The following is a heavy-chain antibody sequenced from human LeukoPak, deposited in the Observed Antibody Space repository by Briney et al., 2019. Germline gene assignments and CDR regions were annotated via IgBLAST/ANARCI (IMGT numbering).Heavy chain of an antibody. CDR2: INPANGAT. V-gene: IGHV1-46*01. CDR3: ATAPPSGTYYYFDY. D-gene: IGHD1-26*01. J-gene: IGHJ4*02. CDR1: GGTFSSYA. Sequence: ASVKVSCKASGGTFSSYAISWVRQAPGQGLEWMEIINPANGATSYAQKFQGRVTMTRDTSTSIVYMELNSLRSEDTAVYYCATAPPSGTYYYFDYWGQGTLVTVSS.